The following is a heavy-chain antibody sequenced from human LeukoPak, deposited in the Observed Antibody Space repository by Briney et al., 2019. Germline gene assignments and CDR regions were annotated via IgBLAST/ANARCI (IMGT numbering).Heavy chain of an antibody. CDR2: ISYDGSDK. V-gene: IGHV3-30*03. CDR3: ARGERGYPTDY. CDR1: GFTFSPYG. D-gene: IGHD1-1*01. Sequence: GGSLRLSCAASGFTFSPYGMHWVRQAPGKGLEWVAVISYDGSDKYYADSVKGRFTISRDNSKNTLYLQMNRLRPDDTAVYYCARGERGYPTDYWGQGTLVTVSS. J-gene: IGHJ4*02.